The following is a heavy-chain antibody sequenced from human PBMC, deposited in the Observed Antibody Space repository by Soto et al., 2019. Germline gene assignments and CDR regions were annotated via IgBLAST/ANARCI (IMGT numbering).Heavy chain of an antibody. Sequence: QVQLVQSGAEVKQPGSSAKVSCKASGGTFSPYTINWVRQAPGQGLEWMGRIIPFHGVTNYAQKFQARVTITADKSTSTAYMELSGLRFEDTAMYYCTRDWEITVSTWSFGGFWGRGTLVTVSS. CDR1: GGTFSPYT. CDR2: IIPFHGVT. V-gene: IGHV1-69*08. J-gene: IGHJ4*02. CDR3: TRDWEITVSTWSFGGF. D-gene: IGHD3-10*01.